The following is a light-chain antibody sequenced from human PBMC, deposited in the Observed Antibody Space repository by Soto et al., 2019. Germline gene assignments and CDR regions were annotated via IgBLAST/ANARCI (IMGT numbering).Light chain of an antibody. J-gene: IGLJ2*01. V-gene: IGLV1-40*01. Sequence: QSVLTQPPSVFGAPGQRVTISCTGSSSNIGAGYDVHWYQQLPGTAPKLLIYGNSNRPSGVPDRFSGSKSGTSASLAITGLQAEDEADYYCQYYDSSLSGFVVFGGGTKVTVL. CDR2: GNS. CDR1: SSNIGAGYD. CDR3: QYYDSSLSGFVV.